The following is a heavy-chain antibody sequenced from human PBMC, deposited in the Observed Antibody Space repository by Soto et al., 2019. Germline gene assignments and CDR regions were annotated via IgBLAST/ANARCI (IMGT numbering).Heavy chain of an antibody. D-gene: IGHD1-26*01. CDR1: GFTVRTYS. J-gene: IGHJ6*02. V-gene: IGHV3-48*02. CDR3: ARVPSRGSYRSYSYFDMDI. CDR2: ISSCGSTI. Sequence: EVQLVESGGGLVQPGGSLRVSCAASGFTVRTYSLNWVRQVPGRGPVWVSYISSCGSTIYYADSVNGRFTVSRDHAKNSLSLQMHSLRDEDTAVYYCARVPSRGSYRSYSYFDMDIWDRGTTVTASS.